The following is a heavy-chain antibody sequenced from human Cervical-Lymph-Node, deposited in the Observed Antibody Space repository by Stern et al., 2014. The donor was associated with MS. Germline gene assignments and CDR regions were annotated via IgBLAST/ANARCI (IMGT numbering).Heavy chain of an antibody. J-gene: IGHJ5*02. CDR1: GFSLSTSGMR. Sequence: QVTLRESGPAMVKPTQTLTLTCTFSGFSLSTSGMRVSWIRQPPGKALEWLARIDWDNTEFYSPSLKTRLTISKDTSRNQVVLVMTNMDPTDTATYFCARSYNWSPLDPWGQGTLVTVSS. CDR2: IDWDNTE. D-gene: IGHD1-1*01. CDR3: ARSYNWSPLDP. V-gene: IGHV2-70*04.